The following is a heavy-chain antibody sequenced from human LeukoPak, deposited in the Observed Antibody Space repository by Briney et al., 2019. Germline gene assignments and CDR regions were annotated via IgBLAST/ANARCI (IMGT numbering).Heavy chain of an antibody. CDR3: AKDLIAAAGTGFDY. Sequence: GGSLRLSCAASGFTVSSNYMSWVRQAPGKGLEWVSVIYSGGSTYYADSVKGRFTISRDNSKNTLYLQMNSLRAEDTAVYYCAKDLIAAAGTGFDYWGQGTLVTVSS. D-gene: IGHD6-13*01. V-gene: IGHV3-53*01. CDR2: IYSGGST. J-gene: IGHJ4*02. CDR1: GFTVSSNY.